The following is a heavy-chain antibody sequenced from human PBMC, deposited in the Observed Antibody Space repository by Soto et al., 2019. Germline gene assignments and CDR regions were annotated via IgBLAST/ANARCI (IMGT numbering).Heavy chain of an antibody. CDR2: IWYDGSNK. J-gene: IGHJ6*02. V-gene: IGHV3-33*01. CDR1: GFTFSSYG. D-gene: IGHD3-10*01. CDR3: ARVWDGSGSYYPYYYYYGMDV. Sequence: QVQLVESGGGVVQPGRSLRLSCAASGFTFSSYGMHWVRQAPGKGLEWVAVIWYDGSNKYYADSVKGRFTISRDNSKNTLYLQMNSLRADDTAVYYCARVWDGSGSYYPYYYYYGMDVWGQGTTVTVSS.